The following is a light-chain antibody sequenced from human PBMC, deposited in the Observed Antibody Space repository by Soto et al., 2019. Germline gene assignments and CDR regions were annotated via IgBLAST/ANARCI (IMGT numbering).Light chain of an antibody. Sequence: ETVMTQSPASLSASPGDKATPSCRPSQSVGRNVAWYRQKVGQAPRLLIYTASTRATGIPVRFSGSGSGTEFTLTISGLQSDDFATYYCLQNNEWPLTFGGGTKVEIK. V-gene: IGKV3D-15*01. J-gene: IGKJ4*01. CDR3: LQNNEWPLT. CDR1: QSVGRN. CDR2: TAS.